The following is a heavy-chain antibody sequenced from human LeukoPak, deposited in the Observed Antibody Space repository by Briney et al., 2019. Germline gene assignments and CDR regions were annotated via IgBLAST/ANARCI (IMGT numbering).Heavy chain of an antibody. D-gene: IGHD3-3*01. Sequence: PSETLSLTCTVSGGSVSSGSYYWSWIRQPPGKGLEWIGEINHSGSTNYNPSLKSRVTISVDTSKNQFSLKLSSVTAADTAVYYCARMGIFGVVSYYYYGMDVWGQGTTVTVSS. V-gene: IGHV4-31*03. CDR1: GGSVSSGSYY. CDR3: ARMGIFGVVSYYYYGMDV. J-gene: IGHJ6*02. CDR2: INHSGST.